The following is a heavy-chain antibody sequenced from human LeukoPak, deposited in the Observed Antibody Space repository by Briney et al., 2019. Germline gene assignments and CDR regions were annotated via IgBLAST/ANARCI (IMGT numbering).Heavy chain of an antibody. CDR1: GGSISSGSYY. CDR3: ARAKWELRKYYFDY. CDR2: IYTSGST. D-gene: IGHD1-26*01. Sequence: SQTLSLTCTVSGGSISSGSYYWSWIRQPAGKGLEWIGRIYTSGSTNYNPSLKSRVTISVDTSKNQFSLKLSSVTAADTAVYYCARAKWELRKYYFDYWGQGTLVTVSS. J-gene: IGHJ4*02. V-gene: IGHV4-61*02.